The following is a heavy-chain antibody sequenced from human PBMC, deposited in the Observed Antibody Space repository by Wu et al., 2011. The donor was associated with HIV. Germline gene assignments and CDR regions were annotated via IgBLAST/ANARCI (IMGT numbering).Heavy chain of an antibody. Sequence: QVQLVQSGAEVKKPGASVKVSCKASGYSFTSYYMHWVRQAPGQGPEWMGIINPSGGSTNYAQKFQGRVTMTRDTSTSTVYMELSSLRSEDTAVYYCAREGGDAFDIVGPRDKWSPSLQ. CDR1: GYSFTSYY. D-gene: IGHD1-26*01. V-gene: IGHV1-46*01. CDR2: INPSGGST. CDR3: AREGGDAFDI. J-gene: IGHJ3*02.